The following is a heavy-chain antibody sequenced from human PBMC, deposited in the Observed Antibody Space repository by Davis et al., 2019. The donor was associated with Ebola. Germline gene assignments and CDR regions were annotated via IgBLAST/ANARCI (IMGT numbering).Heavy chain of an antibody. D-gene: IGHD6-19*01. Sequence: GGSLRLSCAASGLSVSSNHMSWVRRAPGKGLEWVSAVTSSGGGTYYADSVKGRFTISRDNSKNTLYLQMNSLRVEDTAVYYCAKGGSGWPSDYSYGMGVWGKGTTVTVSS. V-gene: IGHV3-23*01. CDR2: VTSSGGGT. J-gene: IGHJ6*04. CDR3: AKGGSGWPSDYSYGMGV. CDR1: GLSVSSNH.